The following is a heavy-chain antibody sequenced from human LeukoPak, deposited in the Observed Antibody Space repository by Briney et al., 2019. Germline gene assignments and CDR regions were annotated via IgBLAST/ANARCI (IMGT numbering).Heavy chain of an antibody. J-gene: IGHJ6*02. V-gene: IGHV3-21*01. CDR3: AREVLDATNGMDV. Sequence: GGSLRLSCAASGFTFRSYSMNWVRQAPGKGLEWVSSISSSISYTFHADSVKGRFTISRDNAMNSLYLQMNSLRVEDTAVYYCAREVLDATNGMDVWGQGTTVTVSS. D-gene: IGHD2-8*01. CDR2: ISSSISYT. CDR1: GFTFRSYS.